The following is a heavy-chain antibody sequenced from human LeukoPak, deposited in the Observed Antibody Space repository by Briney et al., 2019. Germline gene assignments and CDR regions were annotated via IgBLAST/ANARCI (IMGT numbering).Heavy chain of an antibody. CDR2: IYHSGST. CDR3: ARYCSGGSCYSGDAFDI. Sequence: SETLSLTCTVSGYSSSSGYYWGWIRQPPGKGLEWIGEIYHSGSTNYNPSLKSRVTISVDKSKNQFSLKLSSVTAADTAVYYCARYCSGGSCYSGDAFDIWGQGTMVTVSS. V-gene: IGHV4-38-2*02. CDR1: GYSSSSGYY. D-gene: IGHD2-15*01. J-gene: IGHJ3*02.